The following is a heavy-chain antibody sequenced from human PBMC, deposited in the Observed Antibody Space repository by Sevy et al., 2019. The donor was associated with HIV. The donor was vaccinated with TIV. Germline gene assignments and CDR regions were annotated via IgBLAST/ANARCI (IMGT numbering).Heavy chain of an antibody. V-gene: IGHV3-7*03. CDR1: GFTFSSYW. CDR2: IKQDGSEK. CDR3: ARYDYGDYPGHYGMDV. J-gene: IGHJ6*02. Sequence: SGCLRLSCAASGFTFSSYWMSWVRQAPGKGLEGVANIKQDGSEKYYVDSVKGRFTISRDNAKNSLYLQMNSLRAEDTAVYYCARYDYGDYPGHYGMDVWGQGTTVTVSS. D-gene: IGHD4-17*01.